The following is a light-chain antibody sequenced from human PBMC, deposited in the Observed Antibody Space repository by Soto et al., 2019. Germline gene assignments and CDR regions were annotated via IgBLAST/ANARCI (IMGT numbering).Light chain of an antibody. V-gene: IGKV1-9*01. CDR1: QGISSY. Sequence: DIQLTQSPSFLSASVGDGVTITCRASQGISSYLAWYQQKPGKAPNLLIYAASTLQSGVPSRFSGGRSGTEFTLTISSLQPEDFATYYCQQLSSYPLTFGGGTKVDIK. CDR3: QQLSSYPLT. CDR2: AAS. J-gene: IGKJ4*01.